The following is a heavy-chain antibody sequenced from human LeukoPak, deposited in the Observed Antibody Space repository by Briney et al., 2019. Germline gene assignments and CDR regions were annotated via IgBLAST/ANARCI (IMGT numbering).Heavy chain of an antibody. D-gene: IGHD3-22*01. V-gene: IGHV3-48*03. CDR1: GFTFSSYE. CDR3: ARVRDSSGYWVPLWTDY. Sequence: VRTGGSLRLSCAASGFTFSSYEMNWVRQAPGKGLEWVSYISSSGSTIYYADSVKGRFTISRDNAKNSLYLQMNSLRAEDTAVYYCARVRDSSGYWVPLWTDYWGQGTLVTVSS. CDR2: ISSSGSTI. J-gene: IGHJ4*02.